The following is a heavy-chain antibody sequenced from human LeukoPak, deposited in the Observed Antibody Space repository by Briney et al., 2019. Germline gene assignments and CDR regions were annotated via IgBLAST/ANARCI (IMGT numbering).Heavy chain of an antibody. CDR2: INPSGFST. CDR1: GYTFTSYY. Sequence: ASVKVSCKASGYTFTSYYMHWVRQAPGQGLEWMGIINPSGFSTRYAQKFEGRVTMTKDTSTSTVYMELISLRSDDTAMYYCARGATVVVVTATYDFWGQGTLVTVSS. D-gene: IGHD2-21*02. CDR3: ARGATVVVVTATYDF. J-gene: IGHJ4*02. V-gene: IGHV1-46*01.